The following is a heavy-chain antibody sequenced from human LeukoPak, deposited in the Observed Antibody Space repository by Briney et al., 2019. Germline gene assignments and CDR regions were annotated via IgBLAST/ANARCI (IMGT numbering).Heavy chain of an antibody. V-gene: IGHV3-23*01. CDR3: AKPYSDSAWYLDL. CDR1: GLTLSNHA. CDR2: ISDSDAYT. J-gene: IGHJ4*02. D-gene: IGHD6-19*01. Sequence: GGSLRLSCAASGLTLSNHAMSWVRQAPGKGLEWVSGISDSDAYTYYAGSVKGRFAISRDNSKNTLYLQMNSLRAEDTAIYFCAKPYSDSAWYLDLWGQGALVTVSS.